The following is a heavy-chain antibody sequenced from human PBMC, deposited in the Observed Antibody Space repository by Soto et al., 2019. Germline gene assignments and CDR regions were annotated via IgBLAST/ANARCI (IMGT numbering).Heavy chain of an antibody. CDR3: EKGVELDV. V-gene: IGHV3-23*01. Sequence: EVLLLESGGGLVQPGGSLRLSCEASGFSFSSFAMNWVRQAPGKGLEWVSAIGDSGASTYYADSVKGRFTISRDNSRNTLYLQLNSLRAEDTAVYDGEKGVELDVWGNGTTVTVSS. D-gene: IGHD1-26*01. CDR2: IGDSGAST. J-gene: IGHJ6*04. CDR1: GFSFSSFA.